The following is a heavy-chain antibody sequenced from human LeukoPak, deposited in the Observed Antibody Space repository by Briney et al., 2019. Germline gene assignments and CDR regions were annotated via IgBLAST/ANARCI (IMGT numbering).Heavy chain of an antibody. Sequence: GGSLRLSCAASGFTFSILAMNWVRQAPGKGLEWVSAISGSGGSTYYADFVKGRFTISRDNSKNTLYLQMNSLRAEDTAVYYCAKDRWSGFSQIDYWGQGTLVTVSS. CDR3: AKDRWSGFSQIDY. CDR1: GFTFSILA. CDR2: ISGSGGST. J-gene: IGHJ4*02. D-gene: IGHD3-3*01. V-gene: IGHV3-23*01.